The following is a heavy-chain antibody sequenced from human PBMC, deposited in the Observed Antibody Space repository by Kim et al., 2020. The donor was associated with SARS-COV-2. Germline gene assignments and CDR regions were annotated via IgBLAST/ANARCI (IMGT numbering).Heavy chain of an antibody. D-gene: IGHD3-16*01. V-gene: IGHV1-69*13. CDR2: IIPIFGTA. CDR3: ARDSWGELGAGLDP. Sequence: SVKVSCKASGGTFSSYAISWVRQAPGQGLEWMGGIIPIFGTANYAQKFQGRITITADESTSTAYMELSSLRSEDTAVYYCARDSWGELGAGLDPWGQGTLVTVSS. J-gene: IGHJ5*02. CDR1: GGTFSSYA.